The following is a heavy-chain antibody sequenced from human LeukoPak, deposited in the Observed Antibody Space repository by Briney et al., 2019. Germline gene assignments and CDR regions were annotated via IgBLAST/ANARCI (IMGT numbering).Heavy chain of an antibody. CDR2: IYYSGST. CDR1: GGSISSYY. D-gene: IGHD3-10*01. V-gene: IGHV4-59*01. J-gene: IGHJ4*02. Sequence: PSETLSLTCTVSGGSISSYYWSWIRQPPGKGLEWIGYIYYSGSTNYNPSLKSRVTISVDTSKNQFSLKLSSVTAADTAVYYCAGGAMVRGVIRSSYYFDYWGQGTLVTVSS. CDR3: AGGAMVRGVIRSSYYFDY.